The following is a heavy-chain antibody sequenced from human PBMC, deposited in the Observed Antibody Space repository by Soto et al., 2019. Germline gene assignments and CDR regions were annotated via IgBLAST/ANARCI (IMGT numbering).Heavy chain of an antibody. D-gene: IGHD4-17*01. CDR3: AKGIADTVTTPRGYYYYGMDV. V-gene: IGHV3-30*18. CDR2: ISYDGSNK. Sequence: QVQLVESGGGVVQPGRSLRLSCAASGFTFSSYGMHWVRQAPGKGLEWVAVISYDGSNKYYADSVKGRFTISRDNSENTLYLQMNSLRAEDTAVYYCAKGIADTVTTPRGYYYYGMDVWGQGTTVTVSS. CDR1: GFTFSSYG. J-gene: IGHJ6*02.